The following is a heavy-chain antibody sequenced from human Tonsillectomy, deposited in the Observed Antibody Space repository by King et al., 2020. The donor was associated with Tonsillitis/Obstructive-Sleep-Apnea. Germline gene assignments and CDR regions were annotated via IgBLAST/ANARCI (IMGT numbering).Heavy chain of an antibody. CDR1: GYTFTRYY. CDR3: AGSYTALSIDAFDI. V-gene: IGHV1-46*01. D-gene: IGHD5-18*01. Sequence: VQLVESGAEVKKPGASVKVSCKAPGYTFTRYYMHWVRQAPGQGLEWMGIINPSGGSTSYAQKFQGRVTVTRDTSTSTVYMELSSLRSEDTAVYYCAGSYTALSIDAFDIWGQGTMVTVSS. J-gene: IGHJ3*02. CDR2: INPSGGST.